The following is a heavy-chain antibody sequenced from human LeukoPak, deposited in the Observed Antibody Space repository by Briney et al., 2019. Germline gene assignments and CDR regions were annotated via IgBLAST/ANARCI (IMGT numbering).Heavy chain of an antibody. V-gene: IGHV4-39*01. D-gene: IGHD5-12*01. CDR2: IFYSGST. J-gene: IGHJ3*02. CDR3: ARHSRSGYSDYESAFDI. Sequence: SETLSLTCTVSGGSISSSSFYWDWIRQPPGKGLEWIGTIFYSGSTYYNPSLKSLITISVDPSKNQFSLKLSSVTAADTAVYYCARHSRSGYSDYESAFDIWGQGTMVIVSS. CDR1: GGSISSSSFY.